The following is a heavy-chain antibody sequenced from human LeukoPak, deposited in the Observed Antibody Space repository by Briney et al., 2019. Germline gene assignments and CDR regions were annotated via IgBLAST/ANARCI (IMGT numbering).Heavy chain of an antibody. CDR1: GGSISSSSYY. J-gene: IGHJ4*02. CDR3: AWSGYRYIGSFDY. D-gene: IGHD5-18*01. Sequence: SETLSLNCTVSGGSISSSSYYWGWIRQPPGKGLEWIGSIYYSGSTYYNPSLKSRVTISVDTSKNQFSLKLSSVTAADTAVYYCAWSGYRYIGSFDYWGQGRLVTVSS. CDR2: IYYSGST. V-gene: IGHV4-39*01.